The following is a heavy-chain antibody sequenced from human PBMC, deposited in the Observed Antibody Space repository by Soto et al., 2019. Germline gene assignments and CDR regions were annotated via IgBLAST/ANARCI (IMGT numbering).Heavy chain of an antibody. CDR1: GASISSSNW. CDR3: ARSPSSSWYGGGAFEI. CDR2: VYHSGST. J-gene: IGHJ3*02. Sequence: QVQLQESGPGLVKPSGTLSLTCAVSGASISSSNWWSWVRQPPGKGLEWIGEVYHSGSTNYNPSLKSRVTISVDKSKNRFSLKLNSVTAADTAMYYCARSPSSSWYGGGAFEIWGQGTIVIVSS. D-gene: IGHD6-13*01. V-gene: IGHV4-4*02.